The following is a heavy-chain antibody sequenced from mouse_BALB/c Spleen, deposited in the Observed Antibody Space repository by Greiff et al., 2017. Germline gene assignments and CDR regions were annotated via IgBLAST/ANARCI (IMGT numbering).Heavy chain of an antibody. CDR2: ISYSGST. CDR3: ARSGPSAMDY. V-gene: IGHV3-2*02. CDR1: GYSITSDYA. Sequence: EVKLQESGPGLVKPSQSLSLTCTVTGYSITSDYAWNWIRQFPGNKLEWMGYISYSGSTSYNPSLKSRISITRDTSKNQFFLQLNSVTTEDTATYYCARSGPSAMDYWGQGTSVTVSS. J-gene: IGHJ4*01.